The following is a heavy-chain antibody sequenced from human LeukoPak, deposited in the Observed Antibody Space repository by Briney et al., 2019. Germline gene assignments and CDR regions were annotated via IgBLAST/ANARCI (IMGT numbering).Heavy chain of an antibody. CDR3: ASIDDILTGYPN. V-gene: IGHV1-18*01. D-gene: IGHD3-9*01. J-gene: IGHJ4*02. Sequence: ASVKVSCKASGYTFTNYGISWVRQAPGQGLEWMGWISGYNGNTNYAQKLQGRVTMTTDTSTSTAYMGLRSLRSDDTAVYYCASIDDILTGYPNWGQGTLVTVSS. CDR2: ISGYNGNT. CDR1: GYTFTNYG.